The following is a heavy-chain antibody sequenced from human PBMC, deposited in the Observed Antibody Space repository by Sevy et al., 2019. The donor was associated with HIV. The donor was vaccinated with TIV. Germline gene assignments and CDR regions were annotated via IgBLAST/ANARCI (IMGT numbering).Heavy chain of an antibody. V-gene: IGHV3-13*01. CDR1: GFTFSGSD. CDR2: IGTLADT. D-gene: IGHD2-21*01. Sequence: GGSLRLSCAASGFTFSGSDMHWVRQVKGKGLEWISSIGTLADTFYADSVRGRFTISRDNAQSYLYLHMSSLQVGETALYFCVRGLQTHCDRTACPLDYWGQGTLVTVSS. CDR3: VRGLQTHCDRTACPLDY. J-gene: IGHJ4*02.